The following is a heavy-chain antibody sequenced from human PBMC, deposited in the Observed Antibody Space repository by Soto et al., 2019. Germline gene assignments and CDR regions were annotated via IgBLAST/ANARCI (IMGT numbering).Heavy chain of an antibody. CDR1: GGSLSSGGYS. D-gene: IGHD2-21*01. CDR3: VRGNVVALDY. J-gene: IGHJ4*02. V-gene: IGHV4-30-2*01. CDR2: IYHSGST. Sequence: QLQLQESGSGLVKPSQTLSLTCAVSGGSLSSGGYSWSWLRQPPGKGLEWIGYIYHSGSTYYNPPLKRVVTISVDRSKHQSSLKLIAVTAADTAVYYCVRGNVVALDYWGQGTLVTVSS.